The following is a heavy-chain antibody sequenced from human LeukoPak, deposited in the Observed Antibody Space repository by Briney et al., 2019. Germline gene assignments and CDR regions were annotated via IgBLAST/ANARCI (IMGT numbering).Heavy chain of an antibody. CDR3: ARGSKMLGYNWFDP. Sequence: SETLSLTXAVYGGSFSGYYWSWIRQPPGKGLEWTGEIDHSGSTNYIPSLKSRVTISVDTSRNQFSLKLSSVTAADTAVYYCARGSKMLGYNWFDPWGQGTLVTVSS. CDR2: IDHSGST. CDR1: GGSFSGYY. D-gene: IGHD1-26*01. J-gene: IGHJ5*02. V-gene: IGHV4-34*01.